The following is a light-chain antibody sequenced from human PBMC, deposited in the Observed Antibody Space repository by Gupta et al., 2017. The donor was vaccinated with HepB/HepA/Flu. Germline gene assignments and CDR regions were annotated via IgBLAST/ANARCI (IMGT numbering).Light chain of an antibody. CDR1: NIEAYR. V-gene: IGLV3-21*03. CDR2: DDS. CDR3: QVWASGNYNEV. J-gene: IGLJ1*01. Sequence: YELTQSPSVAVAPGKTARIPCGGNNIEAYRGHWYQQKPGQAPLLVVYDDSDRPSGIPERFAGSNSGTTATLTISRVEAGDEADDYCQVWASGNYNEVFGAGTKVTVL.